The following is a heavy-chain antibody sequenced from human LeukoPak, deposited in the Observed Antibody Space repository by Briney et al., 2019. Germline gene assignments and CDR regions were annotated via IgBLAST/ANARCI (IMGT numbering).Heavy chain of an antibody. CDR2: ISPNGVIT. CDR3: AKDDAWLQFGD. Sequence: GGSLRLSCAASGFTFSRHGMNWVRQAPGKGLEWVSGISPNGVITYYADSVKGRFTISRDNSKGTVYLQMNSLSPEDTAVYYCAKDDAWLQFGDWGRGTLVIVSS. V-gene: IGHV3-23*01. CDR1: GFTFSRHG. J-gene: IGHJ4*02. D-gene: IGHD5-24*01.